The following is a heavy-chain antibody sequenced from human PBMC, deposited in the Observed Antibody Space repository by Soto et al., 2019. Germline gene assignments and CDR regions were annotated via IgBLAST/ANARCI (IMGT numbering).Heavy chain of an antibody. V-gene: IGHV1-69*13. CDR2: IIPIFGTA. D-gene: IGHD3-22*01. Sequence: SVKVSCKASGGTFSSYAISWVRQAPGQGLEWMGGIIPIFGTANYAQKFQGRVTITADESTSTAYMELGSLRSEDTAVYYCARDGPPQYYYDSSGSMYYFDYWGQGTLVTVS. CDR1: GGTFSSYA. J-gene: IGHJ4*02. CDR3: ARDGPPQYYYDSSGSMYYFDY.